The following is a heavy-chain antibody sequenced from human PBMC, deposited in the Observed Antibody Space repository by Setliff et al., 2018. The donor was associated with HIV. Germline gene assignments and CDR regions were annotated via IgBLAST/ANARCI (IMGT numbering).Heavy chain of an antibody. CDR3: ATGGPLHIVVVPSAKGTTPIDTLDS. CDR1: GDTLSELS. D-gene: IGHD2-2*01. J-gene: IGHJ4*02. Sequence: AASVKVSCKVSGDTLSELSMHWVRQAPGKGLEWMGGFDPEDGDTMYAQKFQGRVTMTEDTSTDTAYMELSSLRSEDTAVYYCATGGPLHIVVVPSAKGTTPIDTLDSWGQGTLVTVSS. V-gene: IGHV1-24*01. CDR2: FDPEDGDT.